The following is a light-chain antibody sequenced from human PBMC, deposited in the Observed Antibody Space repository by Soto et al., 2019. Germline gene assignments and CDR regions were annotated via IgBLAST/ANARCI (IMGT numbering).Light chain of an antibody. V-gene: IGLV2-23*01. J-gene: IGLJ3*02. CDR1: SSDVGSYNL. CDR2: EGN. CDR3: CSYTGSSTS. Sequence: QSALTQPASVSGSPGQSITMSCAWASSDVGSYNLVSWYQQYPGKAPKLMIYEGNKRPSGVSNRFSGSGSGNTASLTISGLQAEDAADYYCCSYTGSSTSFGGGTKVTVL.